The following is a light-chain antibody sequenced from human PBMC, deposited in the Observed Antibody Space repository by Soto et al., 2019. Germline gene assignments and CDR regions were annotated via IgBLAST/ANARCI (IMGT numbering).Light chain of an antibody. Sequence: DIQMTQSPSSLSASVGDRVTITCRASQSISSYLNWYQQKPGKAPKLLIYAASSLQSGVPSRFSGSGSGTDFTLTISSLEPEDFAVYYCQQRSNWPTGTFGQGTRLDIK. V-gene: IGKV1-39*01. CDR3: QQRSNWPTGT. CDR1: QSISSY. J-gene: IGKJ5*01. CDR2: AAS.